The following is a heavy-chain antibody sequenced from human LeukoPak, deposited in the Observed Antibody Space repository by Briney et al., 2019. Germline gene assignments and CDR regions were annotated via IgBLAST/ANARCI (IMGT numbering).Heavy chain of an antibody. CDR1: GYTFTGYF. D-gene: IGHD3-22*01. CDR2: INTDNGGT. V-gene: IGHV1-2*06. Sequence: ASVKVSCEASGYTFTGYFIHWVRQAPGQGLEWVGRINTDNGGTNYAQKFQGRVTMARDTSVTTAYMELSGLRSDDTAVYFCARDGTSYYYDSSGYSHYYSYYMDVWGKGTTITVSS. CDR3: ARDGTSYYYDSSGYSHYYSYYMDV. J-gene: IGHJ6*03.